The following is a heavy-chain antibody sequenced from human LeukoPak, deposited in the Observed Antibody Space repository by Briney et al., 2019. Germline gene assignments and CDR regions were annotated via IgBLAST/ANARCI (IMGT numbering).Heavy chain of an antibody. CDR3: ARDDALGDNALDI. Sequence: GGSLRLSCAASGFTFSSYGMHWVRQAPGKGLEWVAVILNDGSQEKYADSVKGRFTIPRDNSKNTLFLQMNSLRAEDTAVYYCARDDALGDNALDIWGQGTMVTVSS. V-gene: IGHV3-33*01. CDR2: ILNDGSQE. CDR1: GFTFSSYG. D-gene: IGHD3-16*01. J-gene: IGHJ3*02.